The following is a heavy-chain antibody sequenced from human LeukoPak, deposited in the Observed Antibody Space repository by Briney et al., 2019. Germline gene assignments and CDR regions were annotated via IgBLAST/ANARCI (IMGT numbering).Heavy chain of an antibody. J-gene: IGHJ4*02. CDR3: ATNLLLEWESDY. V-gene: IGHV1-24*01. CDR1: GYTLTELS. CDR2: FDPEDGET. Sequence: ASVKVSCKVSGYTLTELSMHWVRQAPGKGLEWMGGFDPEDGETIYAQKFQGRVTMTEDTSTDTAYMELSSLRSEDTAVYYCATNLLLEWESDYWGQGTLVTVSS. D-gene: IGHD3-3*01.